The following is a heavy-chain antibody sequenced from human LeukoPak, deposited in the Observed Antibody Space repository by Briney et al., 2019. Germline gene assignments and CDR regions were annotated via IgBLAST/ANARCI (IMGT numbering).Heavy chain of an antibody. D-gene: IGHD2-8*01. CDR2: IIPIFGTA. CDR3: AALGYCTNGVCAGIDY. Sequence: SVKVSCKPSGGTFSSYAISWVRQAPGQGLEWMGRIIPIFGTANYAQKFQGRVTITTDESTSTAYMELSSLRSEDTAVYYCAALGYCTNGVCAGIDYWGQGTLVTVSS. J-gene: IGHJ4*02. V-gene: IGHV1-69*05. CDR1: GGTFSSYA.